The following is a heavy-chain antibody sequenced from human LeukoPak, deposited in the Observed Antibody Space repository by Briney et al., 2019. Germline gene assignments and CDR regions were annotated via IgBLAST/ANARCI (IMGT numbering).Heavy chain of an antibody. CDR3: ARDSGSRPLRTDY. CDR2: MNPNSGNT. CDR1: GYTFTSYD. J-gene: IGHJ4*02. D-gene: IGHD1-26*01. Sequence: ASVKVSCKASGYTFTSYDINWVRQATGQGLEWMGWMNPNSGNTGYAQKFRGRVTMTRNTSISTAYMELSSLRSEDTAVYYCARDSGSRPLRTDYWGQGTLVTVPS. V-gene: IGHV1-8*01.